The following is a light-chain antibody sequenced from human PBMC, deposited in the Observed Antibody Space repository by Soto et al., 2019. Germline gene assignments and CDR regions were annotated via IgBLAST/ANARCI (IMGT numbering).Light chain of an antibody. CDR2: KAS. Sequence: DIRMTQSPSTLSASVGDRVIITCRASQSINSWLAWYQQKPGKAPKPLIYKASSLESGVPSRFSGSGSGTEFTLTISSLQPDDFATYYCQQYNSYSSTFGQGTKLEIK. J-gene: IGKJ2*01. CDR1: QSINSW. CDR3: QQYNSYSST. V-gene: IGKV1-5*03.